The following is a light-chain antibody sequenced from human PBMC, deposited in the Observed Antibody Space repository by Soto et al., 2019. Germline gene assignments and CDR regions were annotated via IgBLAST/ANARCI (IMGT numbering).Light chain of an antibody. CDR1: SSDVGGYNY. V-gene: IGLV2-8*01. Sequence: QSALTQPPSASGSPGQSVTISCIGTSSDVGGYNYVSWYQQHPGKAPKLMIYEVSKRPSGVPDRFSGSKSVNTASLTVSGLQAEDEADYYCSSYAASNNLGVFGGGTKVTVL. CDR3: SSYAASNNLGV. J-gene: IGLJ2*01. CDR2: EVS.